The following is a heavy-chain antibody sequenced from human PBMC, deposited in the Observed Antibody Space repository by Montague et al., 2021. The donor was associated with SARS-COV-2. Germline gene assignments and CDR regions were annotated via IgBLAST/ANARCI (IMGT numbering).Heavy chain of an antibody. CDR3: TSGREGNYNVMDV. D-gene: IGHD1-1*01. CDR1: GDSVSSNSAT. CDR2: TYYRSKWYN. Sequence: CAISGDSVSSNSATWNGSRQSPSRGLEWLGRTYYRSKWYNDYAVSVRSRVTINPDTSKNQFSLQLNSVTPEDTAIYYCTSGREGNYNVMDVWGQGTTVTVSS. V-gene: IGHV6-1*01. J-gene: IGHJ6*02.